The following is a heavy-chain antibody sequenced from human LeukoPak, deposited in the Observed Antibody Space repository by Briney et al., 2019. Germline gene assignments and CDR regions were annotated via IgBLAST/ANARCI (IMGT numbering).Heavy chain of an antibody. Sequence: GGSLRLSRATSGFTFSRAWMHWVRQAPEKGLEFVSGIYENGGTTYYADSVKGRFSISRDNSKNTLYLQMDSLRGEDTAVYYCAKDFRIGYSAHFDYWGQGALVTVSS. CDR1: GFTFSRAW. J-gene: IGHJ4*02. CDR3: AKDFRIGYSAHFDY. CDR2: IYENGGTT. V-gene: IGHV3-23*01. D-gene: IGHD2-21*01.